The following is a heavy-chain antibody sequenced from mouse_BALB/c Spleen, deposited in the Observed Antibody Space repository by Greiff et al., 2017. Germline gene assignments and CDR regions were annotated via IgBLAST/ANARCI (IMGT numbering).Heavy chain of an antibody. CDR3: ARYYDL. D-gene: IGHD2-4*01. CDR2: IYPGDGDT. J-gene: IGHJ4*01. CDR1: GYTFTSYW. V-gene: IGHV1-87*01. Sequence: QVQLKESGAELARPGASVKLSCKASGYTFTSYWMQWVKQRPGQGLEWIGAIYPGDGDTRYTQKFKGKATLTADKSSSTAYMQLSSLASEDSAVYYCARYYDLWGQGTSVTVSS.